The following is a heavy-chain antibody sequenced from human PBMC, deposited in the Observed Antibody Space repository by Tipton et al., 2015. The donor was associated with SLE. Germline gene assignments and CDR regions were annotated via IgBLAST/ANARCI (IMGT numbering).Heavy chain of an antibody. CDR3: ARDQYYYGSGTYPF. CDR2: ISAYNGNT. D-gene: IGHD3-10*01. J-gene: IGHJ4*02. V-gene: IGHV1-18*01. CDR1: GYTFSSYG. Sequence: QSGAEVKKPGDSVRVSCKASGYTFSSYGFSWVRQAPGQGLEWMAWISAYNGNTHFARKFQGRVSMTTDTSTSTAYMELTSLKSDDTAVYYCARDQYYYGSGTYPFWGQGTRVTVSS.